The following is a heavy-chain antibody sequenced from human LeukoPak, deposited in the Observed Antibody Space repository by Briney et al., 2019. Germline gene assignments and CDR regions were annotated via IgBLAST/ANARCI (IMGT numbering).Heavy chain of an antibody. CDR1: GGSFSGYY. CDR3: ARYVAGSFYINWFDP. V-gene: IGHV4-34*01. CDR2: INHSGST. Sequence: NPSETLSLTCAVYGGSFSGYYWSWIRQPPGKGLEWIGEINHSGSTNYNPSLKSRVTISVDTSKNQFSLKLSSVTAADTAVYYCARYVAGSFYINWFDPWGQGTLVTVSS. D-gene: IGHD2/OR15-2a*01. J-gene: IGHJ5*02.